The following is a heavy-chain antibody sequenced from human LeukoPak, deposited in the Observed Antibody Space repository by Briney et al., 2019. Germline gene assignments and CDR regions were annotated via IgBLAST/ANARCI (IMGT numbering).Heavy chain of an antibody. V-gene: IGHV1-2*02. CDR2: INPNSGGT. CDR3: ARDLEGYHYGSGNYPQ. CDR1: GYTFTGYY. Sequence: ASLKVSCKASGYTFTGYYIHWLRQAPGQGLEWMGFINPNSGGTNYAQKFQGRVTMTRDTSISTAYMELSSLTSDDTAVYYCARDLEGYHYGSGNYPQWGQGTLITVSS. J-gene: IGHJ4*02. D-gene: IGHD3-10*01.